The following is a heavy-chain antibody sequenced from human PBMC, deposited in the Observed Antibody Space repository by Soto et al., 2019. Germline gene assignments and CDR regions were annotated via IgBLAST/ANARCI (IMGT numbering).Heavy chain of an antibody. V-gene: IGHV1-69*08. CDR1: GGTFSSYT. CDR2: IIPILGIA. D-gene: IGHD2-8*01. Sequence: QVQLVQSGAEVKKPGSSVKVSCKASGGTFSSYTISWVRQAPGQGLEWMGRIIPILGIANYAQKFQGRVTITADKSTRTAYMELSSLGSEDTAVHYCARDPAGGVENDWGQGTLVTVSS. CDR3: ARDPAGGVEND. J-gene: IGHJ4*02.